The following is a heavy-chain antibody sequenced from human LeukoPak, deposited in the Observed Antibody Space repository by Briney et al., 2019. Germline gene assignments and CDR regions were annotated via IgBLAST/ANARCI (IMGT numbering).Heavy chain of an antibody. CDR3: ARVGLPHHYYYMDV. D-gene: IGHD3/OR15-3a*01. V-gene: IGHV7-4-1*02. CDR1: GYIFTSYF. CDR2: VNTNTGNP. J-gene: IGHJ6*03. Sequence: ASVKVSCKASGYIFTSYFMNWVRQAPGQGLEWMGWVNTNTGNPTYAQGFTGRFVFSLDTSISTAYLQISSLKAEDTAVYYCARVGLPHHYYYMDVWGKGTTVTVSS.